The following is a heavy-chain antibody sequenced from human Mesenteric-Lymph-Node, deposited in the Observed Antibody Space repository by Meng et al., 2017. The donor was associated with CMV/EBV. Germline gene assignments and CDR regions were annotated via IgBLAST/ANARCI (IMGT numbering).Heavy chain of an antibody. Sequence: LTCAVAGGSISSINWWGWVRQPPGKGLEWIGEIYHSGSTSYNPSLKSRVTISVDKSKNQFSLKLSSVTAADTAVYYCARAIYSKIDYWGQGTLVTVSS. J-gene: IGHJ4*02. CDR1: GGSISSINW. CDR2: IYHSGST. D-gene: IGHD4-11*01. CDR3: ARAIYSKIDY. V-gene: IGHV4-4*02.